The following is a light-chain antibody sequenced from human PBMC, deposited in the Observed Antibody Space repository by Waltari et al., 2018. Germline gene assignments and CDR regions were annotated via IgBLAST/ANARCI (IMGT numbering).Light chain of an antibody. Sequence: DIQMTQSPSTLSASVGDRVTITCRASQSISNWLAWYQQKPGKAPKLLIYRASSLESGVPSSFSCSGSGTEFTLTISSLQPDDLSTYYCQQYSTTSWTFGQGTKVEIK. CDR1: QSISNW. J-gene: IGKJ1*01. CDR2: RAS. CDR3: QQYSTTSWT. V-gene: IGKV1-5*03.